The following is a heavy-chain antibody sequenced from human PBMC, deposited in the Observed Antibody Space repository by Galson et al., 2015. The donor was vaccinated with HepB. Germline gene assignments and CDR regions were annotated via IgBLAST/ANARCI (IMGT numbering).Heavy chain of an antibody. Sequence: SLRLSXAXXXFIXXXYAMNWVXXAPGKGLXXVSSISXXGGXXYXADSVKGRFTIXRDNSNNTLYLQMDSLRAEDTAVXYCAKGXYGDPXXYWXXGTLVT. V-gene: IGHV3-23*01. CDR3: AKGXYGDPXXY. CDR2: ISXXGGXX. J-gene: IGHJ4*02. CDR1: XFIXXXYA. D-gene: IGHD4-17*01.